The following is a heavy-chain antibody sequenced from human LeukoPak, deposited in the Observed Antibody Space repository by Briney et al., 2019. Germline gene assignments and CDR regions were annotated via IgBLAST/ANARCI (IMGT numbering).Heavy chain of an antibody. V-gene: IGHV3-30*18. Sequence: GGSLRLSCEASGFTFSTYAMNWVRQAPGKGLEWVALISHDGSDKNYADSVKGRFTISRDNSNSTLYLQMDSLRGDDAAVYYCAKAVGSISWSFDYWGQGTLVTVSS. CDR2: ISHDGSDK. D-gene: IGHD6-13*01. CDR3: AKAVGSISWSFDY. J-gene: IGHJ4*02. CDR1: GFTFSTYA.